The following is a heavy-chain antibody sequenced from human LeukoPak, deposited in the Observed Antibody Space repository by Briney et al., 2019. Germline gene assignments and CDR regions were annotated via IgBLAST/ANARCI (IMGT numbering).Heavy chain of an antibody. J-gene: IGHJ3*02. D-gene: IGHD1-26*01. Sequence: GGSLRLSCAASGFTFDDYAMHWVRQAPGKGLEWVSGISWNSGSIGYADSVKGRSTISRDNAKNSLYLQMNSLRAEDMALYYCAKTPSGSYADAFDIWGQGTMVTVSS. CDR3: AKTPSGSYADAFDI. CDR1: GFTFDDYA. CDR2: ISWNSGSI. V-gene: IGHV3-9*03.